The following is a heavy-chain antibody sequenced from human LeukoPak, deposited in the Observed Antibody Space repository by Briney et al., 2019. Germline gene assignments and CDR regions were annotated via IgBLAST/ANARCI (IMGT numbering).Heavy chain of an antibody. CDR1: GYTFTGYY. V-gene: IGHV1-2*02. CDR2: INPNSGGT. CDR3: ARDRDYYDSSGPLDY. Sequence: ASVKVSCKASGYTFTGYYMHWVRQAPGQGLEWMGWINPNSGGTNYAQKFQGRVTMTRDTSISTAYMELSRLRSDDTAVYYCARDRDYYDSSGPLDYWGQETLVTVSS. J-gene: IGHJ4*02. D-gene: IGHD3-22*01.